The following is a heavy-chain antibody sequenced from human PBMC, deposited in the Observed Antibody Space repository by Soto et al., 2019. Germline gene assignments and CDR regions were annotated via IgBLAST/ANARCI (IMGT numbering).Heavy chain of an antibody. J-gene: IGHJ5*01. CDR2: INHSGST. CDR1: GGSFSGYY. D-gene: IGHD1-26*01. V-gene: IGHV4-34*01. Sequence: SETLSLTCAVYGGSFSGYYWSWIRQPPGKGLEWIGEINHSGSTNYNPSLKSRVTISVDTSKTQFALNLSSVSAADTAVYYCAREKFSGTYYWLDSWGQGTLVTVSS. CDR3: AREKFSGTYYWLDS.